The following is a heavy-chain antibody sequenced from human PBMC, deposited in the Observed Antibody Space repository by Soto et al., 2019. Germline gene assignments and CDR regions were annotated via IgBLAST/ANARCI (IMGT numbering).Heavy chain of an antibody. CDR1: GFTFSSYW. J-gene: IGHJ4*02. D-gene: IGHD3-22*01. V-gene: IGHV3-23*01. Sequence: PGGSLRLSCAASGFTFSSYWMHWVRQAPGKGLEWVSAISGSGGSTYYADSVKGRFTISRDNSKNTLYLQMNSLRAEDTAVYYCAKDQDLYYYDSSGLPFDYWGQGTLVTVSS. CDR3: AKDQDLYYYDSSGLPFDY. CDR2: ISGSGGST.